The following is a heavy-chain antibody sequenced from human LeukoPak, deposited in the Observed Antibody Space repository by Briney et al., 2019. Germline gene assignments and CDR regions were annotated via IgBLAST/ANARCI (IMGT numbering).Heavy chain of an antibody. CDR1: GGTFSNYA. D-gene: IGHD1-26*01. J-gene: IGHJ4*02. V-gene: IGHV1-69*04. Sequence: ASVKVSCKASGGTFSNYAIIWVRQAPGQGLEWMGRIIPMLGITNFAQKFRGRVTITADISTNTAYMELSRLRSEDTALYYCARGPYSGTFYFDYWGQGTLVTVSS. CDR2: IIPMLGIT. CDR3: ARGPYSGTFYFDY.